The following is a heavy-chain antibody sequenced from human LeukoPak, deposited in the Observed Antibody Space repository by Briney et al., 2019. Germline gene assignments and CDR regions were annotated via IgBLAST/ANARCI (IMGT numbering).Heavy chain of an antibody. CDR1: GFTFSNAW. CDR2: IKSKTDGGTT. D-gene: IGHD5-18*01. J-gene: IGHJ6*02. Sequence: GGSLRLSCAASGFTFSNAWMSWVRQAPGKGLEWVGRIKSKTDGGTTDYAAPVKGRLTISRDDSKNTLYLQMNSLKTEDTAVYYCTHSGYSYGGDYYYYGMDVWGQGTTVTVSS. CDR3: THSGYSYGGDYYYYGMDV. V-gene: IGHV3-15*01.